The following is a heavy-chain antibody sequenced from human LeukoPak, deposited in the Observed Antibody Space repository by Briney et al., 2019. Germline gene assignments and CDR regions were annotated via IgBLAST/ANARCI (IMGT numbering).Heavy chain of an antibody. V-gene: IGHV1-69*13. CDR3: ARGYSKESPPHH. CDR1: GYTFTIYA. D-gene: IGHD5-12*01. Sequence: SVKVSFKASGYTFTIYAISWVRQAPGQGLEWMGGIIPIFDTINYAQKFQGRVTITADESTSTAYMELSSLRSEDTAVYYCARGYSKESPPHHWGQGTLVTVSS. CDR2: IIPIFDTI. J-gene: IGHJ5*02.